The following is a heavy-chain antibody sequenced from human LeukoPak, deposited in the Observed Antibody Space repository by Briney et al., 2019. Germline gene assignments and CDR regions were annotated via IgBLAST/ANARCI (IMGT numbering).Heavy chain of an antibody. J-gene: IGHJ4*02. CDR2: ISSSSSYI. V-gene: IGHV3-21*01. D-gene: IGHD2-2*01. Sequence: SGGSLRLSCAASGFTFSSYSMNWVRQAPGKGLEWVSSISSSSSYIYYADSVKGRFTISRDNAKNTVYLQMNNLRAEDTAVYYCVSFYETYWGRGTLVTVSS. CDR3: VSFYETY. CDR1: GFTFSSYS.